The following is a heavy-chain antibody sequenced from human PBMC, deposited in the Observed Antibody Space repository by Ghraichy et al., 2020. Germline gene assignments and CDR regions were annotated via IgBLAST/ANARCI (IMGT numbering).Heavy chain of an antibody. V-gene: IGHV3-53*01. CDR2: IYSGGST. CDR1: GFTVSSNY. J-gene: IGHJ3*02. Sequence: GGSLRLSCAASGFTVSSNYMSWVRQAPGKGLEWVSVIYSGGSTYYADSVKGRFTISRDNSKNTLYLQMNSLRAEDTAVYYCARDNGSSGWYGWPGAFDIWGQGTMVTVSS. CDR3: ARDNGSSGWYGWPGAFDI. D-gene: IGHD6-19*01.